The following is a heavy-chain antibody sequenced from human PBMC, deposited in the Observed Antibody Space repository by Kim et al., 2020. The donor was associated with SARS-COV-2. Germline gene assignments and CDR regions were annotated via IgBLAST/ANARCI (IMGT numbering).Heavy chain of an antibody. CDR1: GGSVSSGSYY. D-gene: IGHD3-22*01. V-gene: IGHV4-61*01. CDR2: IYYSGST. J-gene: IGHJ4*02. CDR3: ARDRDYYDSSGLEEETPN. Sequence: SETLSLTCTVSGGSVSSGSYYWSWIRQPPGKGLEWIGYIYYSGSTNYNPSLKSRVTISVDTSKNQFSLKLSSVTAADTAVYYCARDRDYYDSSGLEEETPNWGQGTLVTVSS.